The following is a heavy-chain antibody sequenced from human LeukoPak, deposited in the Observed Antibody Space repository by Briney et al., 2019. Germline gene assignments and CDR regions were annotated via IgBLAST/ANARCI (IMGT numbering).Heavy chain of an antibody. J-gene: IGHJ4*02. CDR2: ISYDGSNK. D-gene: IGHD3-22*01. Sequence: GRSLRLSCAASGFTFSSYAMHWVRQAPGKGLEGVAVISYDGSNKYYADSVKGRFTISRDKSKNTLYLQMNSLRAEDTAVYYCAREAGLTGAYYDSSGHYPGLLDYWGQGTLVTVSS. V-gene: IGHV3-30*14. CDR1: GFTFSSYA. CDR3: AREAGLTGAYYDSSGHYPGLLDY.